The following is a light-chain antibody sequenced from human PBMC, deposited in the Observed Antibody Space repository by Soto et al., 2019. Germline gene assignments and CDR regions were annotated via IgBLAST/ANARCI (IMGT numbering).Light chain of an antibody. CDR3: QQSYISPRT. J-gene: IGKJ3*01. CDR1: QSITSH. Sequence: DIQMTQSPSSLSASVGDRVTITCRASQSITSHLNWFQQKPGQAPKLLIYAASSLQIGVPSRFSGSGSGTDFTLTISSLQPADFATYYCQQSYISPRTFGPGTKVDIK. CDR2: AAS. V-gene: IGKV1-39*01.